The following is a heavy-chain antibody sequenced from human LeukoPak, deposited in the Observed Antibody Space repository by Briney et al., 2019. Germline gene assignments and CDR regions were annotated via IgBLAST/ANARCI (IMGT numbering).Heavy chain of an antibody. V-gene: IGHV3-30-3*01. CDR2: ISYDGSNK. D-gene: IGHD4-17*01. J-gene: IGHJ4*02. CDR1: GFTFSSYA. CDR3: AREAYGDLYFDY. Sequence: GGSLRLSCAASGFTFSSYAMHWVRQAPGKGLEWVAVISYDGSNKYYADSVKARFTISRDNSKTTLYVQMNSLRTEDTAVYYCAREAYGDLYFDYWGQGTLVIVSS.